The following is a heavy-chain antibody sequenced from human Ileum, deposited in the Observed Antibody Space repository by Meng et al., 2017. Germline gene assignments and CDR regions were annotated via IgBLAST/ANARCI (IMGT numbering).Heavy chain of an antibody. D-gene: IGHD6-19*01. CDR1: GCTFSSYA. Sequence: SVKVSCKASGCTFSSYAISWVRQAPGQGLEWMGGIIPIFGTANYAQKFQGRVTITADESTSTAYMELSSLRSEDTAVYYCARGALIAVAGTDQNYFDYWGQGTLVTVSS. CDR3: ARGALIAVAGTDQNYFDY. J-gene: IGHJ4*02. V-gene: IGHV1-69*13. CDR2: IIPIFGTA.